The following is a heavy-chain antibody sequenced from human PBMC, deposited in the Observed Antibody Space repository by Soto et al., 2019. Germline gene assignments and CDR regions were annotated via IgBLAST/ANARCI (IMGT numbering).Heavy chain of an antibody. J-gene: IGHJ5*02. CDR2: IIPIFGTA. Sequence: SVKVSCKASGGTFSSYAISWVRQAPGQGLEWMGGIIPIFGTANYAQKFQGRVTITADESTSTAYMELSSLRSEDTAVYYCARDLAEGPYNWFDPWGQGTLVTVSS. CDR1: GGTFSSYA. V-gene: IGHV1-69*13. CDR3: ARDLAEGPYNWFDP.